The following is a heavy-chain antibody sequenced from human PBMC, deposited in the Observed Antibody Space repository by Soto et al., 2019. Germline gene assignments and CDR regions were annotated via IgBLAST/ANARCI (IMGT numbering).Heavy chain of an antibody. Sequence: SLRLSCAASGFTFSSYGMHWVRQAPGKGLEWVAVISYDGSNKYYADSVKGRFTISRDNSKNTLYLQMNSLRAEDTAVYYCAKDVDSSSSGFDYWGQGTLVTVSS. J-gene: IGHJ4*02. CDR1: GFTFSSYG. D-gene: IGHD6-6*01. V-gene: IGHV3-30*18. CDR2: ISYDGSNK. CDR3: AKDVDSSSSGFDY.